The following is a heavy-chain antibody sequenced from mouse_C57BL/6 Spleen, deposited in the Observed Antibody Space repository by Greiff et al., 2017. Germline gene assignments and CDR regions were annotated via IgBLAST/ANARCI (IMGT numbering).Heavy chain of an antibody. Sequence: DVKLQESGPGLVKPSQSLSLTCSVTGYSITSGYYWNWIRQFPGNKLEWMGYISYDGSNNYNPSLKNRISITRDTSKNQFFLKLNSVTTEDTATYYCAREGYYLDYWGQGTTLTVSS. D-gene: IGHD2-1*01. CDR3: AREGYYLDY. CDR1: GYSITSGYY. V-gene: IGHV3-6*01. CDR2: ISYDGSN. J-gene: IGHJ2*01.